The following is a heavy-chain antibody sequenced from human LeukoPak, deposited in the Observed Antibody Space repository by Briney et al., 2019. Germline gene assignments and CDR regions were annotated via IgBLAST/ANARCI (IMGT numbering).Heavy chain of an antibody. J-gene: IGHJ4*02. CDR2: ISGSGGST. CDR3: AKDFGDWCDSSGYYYYFDY. CDR1: GFTFSSYA. Sequence: GGSLRLSCAASGFTFSSYAMSWVRQAPGKGLEWGSAISGSGGSTYYADSVKGRFTISRDNSKNTLYLQMNSLRAEDTAVYYCAKDFGDWCDSSGYYYYFDYWGQGTLVTVSS. V-gene: IGHV3-23*01. D-gene: IGHD3-22*01.